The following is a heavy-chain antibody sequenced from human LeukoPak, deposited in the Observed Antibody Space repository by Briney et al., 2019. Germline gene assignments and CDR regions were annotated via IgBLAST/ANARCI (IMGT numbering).Heavy chain of an antibody. CDR2: IIPIFGTA. J-gene: IGHJ6*02. CDR3: AGAPLTTVTTGLGYYGMDV. D-gene: IGHD4-17*01. CDR1: GGTFSSYA. Sequence: GASVKVSCKASGGTFSSYAISWVRQAPGQGLEWMGGIIPIFGTANYAQKFQGRVTITADESTSTAYMELSGLRSEDTAVYYCAGAPLTTVTTGLGYYGMDVWGQGTTVTVSS. V-gene: IGHV1-69*13.